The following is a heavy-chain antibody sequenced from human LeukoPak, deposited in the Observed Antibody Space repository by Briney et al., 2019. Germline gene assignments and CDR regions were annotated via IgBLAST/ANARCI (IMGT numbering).Heavy chain of an antibody. V-gene: IGHV3-9*01. Sequence: PGGSLRLSCAASAFTFRSYGMHWVRQAPGKGLEWVSGISWNSGSIGYADSVKGRFTISRDNAKNSLYLQMNSLRAEDTALYYCAKDTGYYYDSSNYWNWGQGTLVTVSS. D-gene: IGHD3-22*01. CDR2: ISWNSGSI. J-gene: IGHJ4*02. CDR1: AFTFRSYG. CDR3: AKDTGYYYDSSNYWN.